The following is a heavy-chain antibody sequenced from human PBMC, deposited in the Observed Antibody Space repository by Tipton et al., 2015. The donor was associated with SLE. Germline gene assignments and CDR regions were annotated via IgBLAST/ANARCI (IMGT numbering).Heavy chain of an antibody. D-gene: IGHD4/OR15-4a*01. V-gene: IGHV3-20*04. CDR2: INWKGGIT. Sequence: GSLRLSCAASGFTFDDYGMNWVRQTPAKGLEWVSSINWKGGITEYGDSVKGRFTISRDNAKNSLYLQMNSLRAEDTAVYYCARSIALGARHYGMDVWGQGTTVTVSS. J-gene: IGHJ6*02. CDR1: GFTFDDYG. CDR3: ARSIALGARHYGMDV.